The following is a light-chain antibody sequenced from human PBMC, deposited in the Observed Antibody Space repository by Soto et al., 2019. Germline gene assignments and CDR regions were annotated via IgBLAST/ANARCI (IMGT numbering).Light chain of an antibody. CDR2: EVT. J-gene: IGLJ1*01. CDR3: CSYAGHSTYV. CDR1: SSDVGGYNY. Sequence: QSVLTQPASVSGSPGQSITISCTGTSSDVGGYNYVSWYQQHPGKAPKLVIYEVTKRPSGVSSRFSGSTSDNTPSLTISGLQAADEADYYCCSYAGHSTYVFAGGTKLTVL. V-gene: IGLV2-23*02.